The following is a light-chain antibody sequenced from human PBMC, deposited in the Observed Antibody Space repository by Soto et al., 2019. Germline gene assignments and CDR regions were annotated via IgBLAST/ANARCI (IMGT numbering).Light chain of an antibody. J-gene: IGKJ1*01. CDR3: QQYGSSPVT. CDR1: ESVSSDY. Sequence: EIVLTQSPATLPWSPGEKATLSCRASESVSSDYLAWYQKKSGQAPRLLIHGASSRATGIPDRFRGNESGTDFTLTISRVETEDFAVFYCQQYGSSPVTVGQGTKVEIK. CDR2: GAS. V-gene: IGKV3-20*01.